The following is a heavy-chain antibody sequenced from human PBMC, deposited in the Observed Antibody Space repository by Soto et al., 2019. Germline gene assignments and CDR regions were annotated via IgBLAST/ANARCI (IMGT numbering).Heavy chain of an antibody. V-gene: IGHV1-3*04. CDR2: INIAKGNT. Sequence: QGQLVQSGAEVKKPGASVKVSCKASGYTFTSYTMHWVRQAPGQRPEWMGWINIAKGNTQYSHKLQGRVTFTRDTSASTAYMELSTLRSEDTAVYYCARSSGSFYTLGHWGQGTLVTVSS. CDR1: GYTFTSYT. J-gene: IGHJ4*02. D-gene: IGHD3-10*01. CDR3: ARSSGSFYTLGH.